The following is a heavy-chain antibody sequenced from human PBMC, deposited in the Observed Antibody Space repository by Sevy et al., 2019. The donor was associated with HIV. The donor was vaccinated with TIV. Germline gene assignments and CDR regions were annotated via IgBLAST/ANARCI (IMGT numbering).Heavy chain of an antibody. CDR3: ARMKFWNGYFDY. J-gene: IGHJ4*02. CDR2: IYYSGRT. V-gene: IGHV4-30-4*01. CDR1: GGSISNADYY. D-gene: IGHD3-3*01. Sequence: SETLPLTCSVSGGSISNADYYWSWIRQPPGKGLEWIGYIYYSGRTYYNPSLKSRISISVDTSRNQFSLSLDSVTAADTAVYYCARMKFWNGYFDYWGQGTLVTVSS.